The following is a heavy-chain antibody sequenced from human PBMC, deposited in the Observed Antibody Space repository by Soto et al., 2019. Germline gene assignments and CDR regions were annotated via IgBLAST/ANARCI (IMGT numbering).Heavy chain of an antibody. CDR2: IFGDDDK. V-gene: IGHV2-5*02. J-gene: IGHJ5*02. D-gene: IGHD2-2*01. CDR3: AHRRAISTSRGWFHT. Sequence: QITLKESGPTLVKPTQTLTLTCTFSGFSLTTSGVGVDWIRQPPGKALEWLAFIFGDDDKRYSPSLKSMLTITKDTSKNHVVLTMTNMDPVDTATYYCAHRRAISTSRGWFHTWGQGSLVTVSS. CDR1: GFSLTTSGVG.